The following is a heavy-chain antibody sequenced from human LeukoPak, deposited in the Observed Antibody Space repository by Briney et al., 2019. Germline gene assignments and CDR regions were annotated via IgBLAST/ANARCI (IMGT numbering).Heavy chain of an antibody. CDR3: ARVSRSGWSPGAPFWYFDL. J-gene: IGHJ2*01. V-gene: IGHV4-34*01. Sequence: SETLSLTCAVYGGSFSGYYWSWIRQPPGKGLEWIGSIYYSGNTYYNASLKSRVTISVDTSKNQFSLKLSSVTAADTAVYYCARVSRSGWSPGAPFWYFDLWGRGTLVTVSS. D-gene: IGHD6-19*01. CDR1: GGSFSGYY. CDR2: IYYSGNT.